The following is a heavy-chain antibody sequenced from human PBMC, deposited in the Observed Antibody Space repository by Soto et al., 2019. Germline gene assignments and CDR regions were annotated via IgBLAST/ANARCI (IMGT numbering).Heavy chain of an antibody. CDR1: GFTFSSYA. J-gene: IGHJ5*02. CDR3: AKALWGSGPNNWFDP. V-gene: IGHV3-23*01. CDR2: ISGSGGST. D-gene: IGHD3-10*01. Sequence: GGSLRLSCAASGFTFSSYAMSWVRQAPGKGLEWVSAISGSGGSTYYADSVKGRFTISRDNSKNTLYLQMNSPRAEDTAVYYCAKALWGSGPNNWFDPWGEGTLVTVSS.